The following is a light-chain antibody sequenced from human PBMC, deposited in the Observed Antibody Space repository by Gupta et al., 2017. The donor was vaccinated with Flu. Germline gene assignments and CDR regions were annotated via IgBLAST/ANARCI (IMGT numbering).Light chain of an antibody. V-gene: IGKV3-20*01. CDR1: QSVRDSQ. CDR3: QQYDSSTWT. Sequence: TVLTQSPGTLSLSPGERATLSCRTSQSVRDSQLTWYQHKPGQAPRLLIYGVSTRATGVPDRVSGSGSGTDFTLTISRLEPEDFAVYYFQQYDSSTWTFGPGTKVEIK. J-gene: IGKJ1*01. CDR2: GVS.